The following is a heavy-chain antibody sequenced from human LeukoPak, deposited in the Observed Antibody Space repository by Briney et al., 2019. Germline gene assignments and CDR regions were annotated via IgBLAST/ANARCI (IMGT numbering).Heavy chain of an antibody. CDR2: IYYSGST. J-gene: IGHJ5*02. CDR1: GVSVSSGSYY. Sequence: PSETLSLTCTVSGVSVSSGSYYWSWIRQPPGKGLEWIGYIYYSGSTNYNPSLKSRVTISVDTSKNQFSLKLSSVTAADTAAYYCARAQRGNWFDPWGQGTLVTVSS. V-gene: IGHV4-61*01. CDR3: ARAQRGNWFDP.